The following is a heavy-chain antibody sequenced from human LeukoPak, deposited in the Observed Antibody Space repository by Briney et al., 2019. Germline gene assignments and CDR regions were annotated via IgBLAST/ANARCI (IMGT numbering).Heavy chain of an antibody. CDR1: GFTFSSYN. J-gene: IGHJ4*02. CDR2: ISSSGDYI. V-gene: IGHV3-21*01. D-gene: IGHD6-19*01. Sequence: GGSLRLSCAASGFTFSSYNMNWVRQAPGKGLEWVSSISSSGDYIYYADSVQGRFTISRDNAKNSLYLQMNSLRAEDTAVYYCARGSGSDWYFDYWGQGTLVTVPS. CDR3: ARGSGSDWYFDY.